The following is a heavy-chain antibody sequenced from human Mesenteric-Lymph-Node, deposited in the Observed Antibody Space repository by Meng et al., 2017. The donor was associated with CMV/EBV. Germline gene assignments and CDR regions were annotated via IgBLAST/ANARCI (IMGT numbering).Heavy chain of an antibody. J-gene: IGHJ5*02. V-gene: IGHV7-4-1*02. Sequence: VSCKTSGYTFTSYAMKWVRQAPGQGLEWMGWINTGTGNPTYAQGFTGRFVFSLDTSVSTAYLQINSLQADDTAVYYCARDLYSASLSWGQGTLVTVSS. CDR1: GYTFTSYA. CDR3: ARDLYSASLS. CDR2: INTGTGNP. D-gene: IGHD6-13*01.